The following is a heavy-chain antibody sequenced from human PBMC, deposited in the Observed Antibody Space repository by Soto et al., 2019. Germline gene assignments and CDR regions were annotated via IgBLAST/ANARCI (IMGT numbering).Heavy chain of an antibody. J-gene: IGHJ5*02. V-gene: IGHV1-18*01. D-gene: IGHD2-21*01. CDR1: GYTFIKYG. CDR2: ISIHNGNT. CDR3: ARDDIVVVVAPPRWFDP. Sequence: QVQLVQSGPEVKRPGASVRVSCKASGYTFIKYGISWLRQAPGQGPEWVGWISIHNGNTRFAENFQDRVILTTDTSTNTTYLELRSLRSDDTAIYYCARDDIVVVVAPPRWFDPWGQGTLVTVSP.